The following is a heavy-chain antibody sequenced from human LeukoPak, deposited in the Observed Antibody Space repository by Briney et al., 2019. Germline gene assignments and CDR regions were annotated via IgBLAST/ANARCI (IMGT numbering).Heavy chain of an antibody. CDR1: GGSVSSGSYY. J-gene: IGHJ5*02. CDR2: IYYSGST. Sequence: SETLSLTCTVSGGSVSSGSYYWSWIRQPPGKGLEWIGYIYYSGSTNYNPSLKSRVTISVDTSKNQFSLKLSSVTAADTAMYYCARGLAVAGTRRFDPWGQGTLVTVSS. CDR3: ARGLAVAGTRRFDP. V-gene: IGHV4-61*01. D-gene: IGHD6-19*01.